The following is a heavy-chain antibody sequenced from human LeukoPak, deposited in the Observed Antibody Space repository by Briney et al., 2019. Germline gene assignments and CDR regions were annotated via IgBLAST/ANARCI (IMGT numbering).Heavy chain of an antibody. CDR3: ARDRYYHYYDSSGHYGMDV. Sequence: PGGSLRLSCAASGFTFSDYYMSWIRQAPGKGLEWVSYISSSGSTIYYADSVKGRFTISRDNAKNSLYLQMNSLRAEDTAVYYCARDRYYHYYDSSGHYGMDVWGQGTTVIVSS. CDR1: GFTFSDYY. J-gene: IGHJ6*02. CDR2: ISSSGSTI. D-gene: IGHD3-22*01. V-gene: IGHV3-11*01.